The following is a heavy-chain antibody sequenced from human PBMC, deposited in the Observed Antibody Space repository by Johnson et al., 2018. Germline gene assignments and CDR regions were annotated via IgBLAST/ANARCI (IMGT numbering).Heavy chain of an antibody. CDR1: GFTFSNYL. CDR3: AREYYYDNKGSAFDI. V-gene: IGHV3-21*01. Sequence: VQLQESGGGLVKPGGSLRLSCAASGFTFSNYLMNWVRQAPGKGLEWVSSLSTSGGYIHYADSVKGRFPTSRDNSKNSLFLQMNSLRAEDTAVYYWAREYYYDNKGSAFDIWGQGTMVTVSS. D-gene: IGHD3-22*01. J-gene: IGHJ3*02. CDR2: LSTSGGYI.